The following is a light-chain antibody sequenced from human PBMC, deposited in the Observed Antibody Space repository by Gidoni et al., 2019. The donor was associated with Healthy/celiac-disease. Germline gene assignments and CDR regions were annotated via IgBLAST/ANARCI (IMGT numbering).Light chain of an antibody. Sequence: QSALTHPASVSGSPGQSITISCTGTSSDVGGYNYVSWYQQHPVKAPKLMIYDVSNRPSGVSNRFSGSKSGNTASLTISGLQAEDEADYYCSSYTSSSTLYVFGTGTKVTVL. CDR1: SSDVGGYNY. J-gene: IGLJ1*01. V-gene: IGLV2-14*03. CDR2: DVS. CDR3: SSYTSSSTLYV.